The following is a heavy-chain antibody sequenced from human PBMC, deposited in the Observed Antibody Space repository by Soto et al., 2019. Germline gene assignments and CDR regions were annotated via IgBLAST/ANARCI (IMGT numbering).Heavy chain of an antibody. CDR2: IYYSGST. CDR1: GGSISIYY. D-gene: IGHD2-2*01. CDR3: ARSHRTSTNLGDV. V-gene: IGHV4-59*01. J-gene: IGHJ6*02. Sequence: QVQLQESGPGLVKPSETLSLTCTVSGGSISIYYWSWFRQPPGKGLEWIGYIYYSGSTNYDPSLKSRVTISVDTSKNQFSLKLTSVTAADTAVYYCARSHRTSTNLGDVWGQGTTVTVSS.